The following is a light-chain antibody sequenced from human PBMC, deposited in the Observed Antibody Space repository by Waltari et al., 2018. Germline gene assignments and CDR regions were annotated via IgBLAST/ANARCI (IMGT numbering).Light chain of an antibody. CDR3: NSYTGSSSWV. V-gene: IGLV2-14*01. J-gene: IGLJ3*02. CDR1: SRDVGFYNY. CDR2: DVS. Sequence: QSALTQPTSVSGSPGQSITISCTGTSRDVGFYNYVSWYQQYPGKVPQLLIYDVSDRPSGVSSRFSGSKSGNTASLPISGLQADDEADYYCNSYTGSSSWVFGGGTKLTVL.